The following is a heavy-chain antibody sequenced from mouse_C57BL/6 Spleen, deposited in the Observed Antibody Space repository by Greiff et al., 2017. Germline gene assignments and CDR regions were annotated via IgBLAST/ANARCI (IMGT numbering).Heavy chain of an antibody. Sequence: VQLQQSGAELVRPGASVKLSCTASGFNIKDDYMHWVKQRPEQGLEWIGWIDPENGDTEYASKFQGKATITADTSSNTAYLQLSSLTSEDTAVYYCTYSNYGWFAYWGQGTLVTVSA. V-gene: IGHV14-4*01. J-gene: IGHJ3*01. D-gene: IGHD2-5*01. CDR3: TYSNYGWFAY. CDR2: IDPENGDT. CDR1: GFNIKDDY.